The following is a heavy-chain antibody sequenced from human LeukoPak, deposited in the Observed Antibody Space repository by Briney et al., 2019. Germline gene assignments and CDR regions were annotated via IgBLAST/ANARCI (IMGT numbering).Heavy chain of an antibody. CDR3: ARESRLYAFDI. D-gene: IGHD6-13*01. CDR1: GFIVSNNY. CDR2: IYSAGST. Sequence: GGFLRLSCAASGFIVSNNYMSWVRQAPGQGLEWVCVIYSAGSTYYADSVKGRFTISRDNSKNTLYLQMNSLRAEDTAVYYCARESRLYAFDIWGQGTMVTVSS. V-gene: IGHV3-53*01. J-gene: IGHJ3*02.